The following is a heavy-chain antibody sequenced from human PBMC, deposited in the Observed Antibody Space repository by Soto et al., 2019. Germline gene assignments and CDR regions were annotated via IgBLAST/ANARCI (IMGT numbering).Heavy chain of an antibody. CDR2: IYYSGST. J-gene: IGHJ4*02. CDR3: AGLGEDSSDYGDY. Sequence: QLQLQESGPGLVKPSETLSLTCTVSGGSISSSSYYWGWIRQPPGKGLEWIGRIYYSGSTYYNPALKSRVTKAVDTSKNQFSLKLSSVTAADPAVYYCAGLGEDSSDYGDYWGQGTLVTVSS. CDR1: GGSISSSSYY. V-gene: IGHV4-39*01.